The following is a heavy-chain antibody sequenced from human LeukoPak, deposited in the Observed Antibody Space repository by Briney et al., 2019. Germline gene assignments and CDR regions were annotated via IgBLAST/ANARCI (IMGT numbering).Heavy chain of an antibody. Sequence: GGSLRLSCVASGFIFSNYWMSWVRQAPGKGLEWVAFIRYDGSNKYYADSVKGRFTISRDNSKNTLYLQMNSLRAEDTAVYYCAKDFRDDFWSGYYDYWGQGTLVTVSS. CDR3: AKDFRDDFWSGYYDY. D-gene: IGHD3-3*01. J-gene: IGHJ4*02. CDR2: IRYDGSNK. CDR1: GFIFSNYW. V-gene: IGHV3-30*02.